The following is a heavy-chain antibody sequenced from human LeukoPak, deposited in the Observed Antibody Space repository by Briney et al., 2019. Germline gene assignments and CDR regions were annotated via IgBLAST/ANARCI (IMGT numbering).Heavy chain of an antibody. V-gene: IGHV1-18*01. J-gene: IGHJ5*02. Sequence: GASVKVSCKASGGTFSSYAISWVRQAPGQGLEWMGWISAYNGNTNYAQKLQGRVTMTTDTSTSTAYMELRSLRSDDTAVYYCARVHLSSSSSNWFDPWGQGTLVTVSS. CDR2: ISAYNGNT. CDR3: ARVHLSSSSSNWFDP. CDR1: GGTFSSYA. D-gene: IGHD6-6*01.